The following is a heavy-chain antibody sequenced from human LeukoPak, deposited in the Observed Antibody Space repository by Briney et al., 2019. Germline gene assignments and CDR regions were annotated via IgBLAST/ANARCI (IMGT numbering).Heavy chain of an antibody. D-gene: IGHD1-26*01. V-gene: IGHV3-23*01. CDR1: GFTFSSYA. CDR2: ITGSGGTT. Sequence: GGSLRLSCAASGFTFSSYAMNWIRQAPGKGLEWVSTITGSGGTTYYADSVKGRFTISRDNSKNTLYLQMNSLRAEDTAVYYCAKGGALLARAFDIWGQGTMVTVSS. CDR3: AKGGALLARAFDI. J-gene: IGHJ3*02.